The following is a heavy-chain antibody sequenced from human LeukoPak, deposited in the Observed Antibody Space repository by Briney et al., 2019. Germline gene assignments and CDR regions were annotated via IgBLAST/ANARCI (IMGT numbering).Heavy chain of an antibody. CDR3: ARVFGGNSLDY. V-gene: IGHV4-4*07. CDR2: IHKSGTT. D-gene: IGHD1-26*01. CDR1: LGSIHYYY. J-gene: IGHJ4*02. Sequence: SETLSLTCNVSLGSIHYYYWSWIRQAAGKGLEWIGRIHKSGTTYYSPSLKTRVTMSIDTSKNQFSLQVSAVSAADTAIYYCARVFGGNSLDYWGQGTLVAVSS.